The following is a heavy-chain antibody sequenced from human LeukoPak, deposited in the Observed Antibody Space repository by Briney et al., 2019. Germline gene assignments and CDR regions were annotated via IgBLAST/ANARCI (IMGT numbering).Heavy chain of an antibody. J-gene: IGHJ6*04. CDR1: GFTVSSNY. Sequence: GGSLRLSCAASGFTVSSNYMTWVRQAPGKGLEWVSYISSSGSTIYYADSVKGRFTISRDNAKNSLYLQMNSLRAEDTAVYYCAELGITMIGGVWGKGTTVTISS. V-gene: IGHV3-48*03. D-gene: IGHD3-10*02. CDR2: ISSSGSTI. CDR3: AELGITMIGGV.